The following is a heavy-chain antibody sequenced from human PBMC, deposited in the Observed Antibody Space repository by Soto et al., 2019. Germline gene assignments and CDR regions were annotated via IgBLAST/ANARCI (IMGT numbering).Heavy chain of an antibody. D-gene: IGHD2-15*01. Sequence: EVQLVESGGGLVQPGGSLRLSCAASGFTFTSYWMHWVRQAPGKGLVWVSRMNSDGSGTSYADSVKGRFIISRDNAKNTVYLQMNSLRAEDTAVYYCAREDSWWFDPWGQGALVTVSS. CDR3: AREDSWWFDP. CDR2: MNSDGSGT. V-gene: IGHV3-74*01. CDR1: GFTFTSYW. J-gene: IGHJ5*02.